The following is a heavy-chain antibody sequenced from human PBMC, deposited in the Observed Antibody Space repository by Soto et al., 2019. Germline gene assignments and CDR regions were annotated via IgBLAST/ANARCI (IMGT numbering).Heavy chain of an antibody. V-gene: IGHV3-30*18. Sequence: QVQLVESGGGVVQPGRPLRLSCAASGFTFSSYGMHWVRQAPGKGLEWVAVISYDGSNKEYADSVRGRFTISRDSSRNTVYLQMDSLRAEDTAVYYCTKSGYSYFYFDYWGPGTLVIVSS. CDR1: GFTFSSYG. CDR3: TKSGYSYFYFDY. CDR2: ISYDGSNK. D-gene: IGHD5-18*01. J-gene: IGHJ4*02.